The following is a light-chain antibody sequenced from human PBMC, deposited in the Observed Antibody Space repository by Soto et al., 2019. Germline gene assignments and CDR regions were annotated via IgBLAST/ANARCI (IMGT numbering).Light chain of an antibody. Sequence: DIQMTQSPSSLSASVGDRVTITCQASQDISNYLNWYQQKLGKAPKLLIYDASNLETGVPSRFSGSGSGTDFTFTISSLQPEDIATYYCQQLNSYPQLTFGGGTKVDIK. CDR2: DAS. J-gene: IGKJ4*01. V-gene: IGKV1-33*01. CDR1: QDISNY. CDR3: QQLNSYPQLT.